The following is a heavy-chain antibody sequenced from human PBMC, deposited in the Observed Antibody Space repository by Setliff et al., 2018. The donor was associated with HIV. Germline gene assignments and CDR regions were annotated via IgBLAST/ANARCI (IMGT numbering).Heavy chain of an antibody. CDR1: GFTFSDYS. J-gene: IGHJ3*02. CDR2: IGGRFDT. V-gene: IGHV3-48*01. D-gene: IGHD3-10*02. Sequence: GGSLRLSRAASGFTFSDYSMNWVRQAPGKGLEWVSFIGGRFDTYYADSVKGRFTISRDNAKKSLYLQMNSLRADDTAVYYCARDTMWAFDIWGQGTLVTVSS. CDR3: ARDTMWAFDI.